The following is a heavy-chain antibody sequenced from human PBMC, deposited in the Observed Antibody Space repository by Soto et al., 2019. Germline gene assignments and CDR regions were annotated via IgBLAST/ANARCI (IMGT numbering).Heavy chain of an antibody. V-gene: IGHV3-23*01. CDR3: AKYVVVVPAASDYMDV. CDR2: ISGSGGST. Sequence: GGAPRLACAASGVTFRSYAMSGVRQAPRNGLEWVSAISGSGGSTYYADSVKGRFTISRDNSKNTLYLQMNSLRAEDTAVYYCAKYVVVVPAASDYMDVWGKGTTVTVSS. J-gene: IGHJ6*03. CDR1: GVTFRSYA. D-gene: IGHD2-2*01.